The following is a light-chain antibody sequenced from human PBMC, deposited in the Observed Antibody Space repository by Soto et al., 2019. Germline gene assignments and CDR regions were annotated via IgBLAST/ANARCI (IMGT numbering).Light chain of an antibody. CDR3: QHYGASPRMFT. CDR1: QSVDSSY. Sequence: EIVLTQSPGTLSLSPGERATLSRRASQSVDSSYLAWYQQRPGQAPRLLISGASSRAAGIPDRFTGSGSGTDFTLTITRLEPEDFAVYYCQHYGASPRMFTFGPGTKVDIK. J-gene: IGKJ3*01. CDR2: GAS. V-gene: IGKV3-20*01.